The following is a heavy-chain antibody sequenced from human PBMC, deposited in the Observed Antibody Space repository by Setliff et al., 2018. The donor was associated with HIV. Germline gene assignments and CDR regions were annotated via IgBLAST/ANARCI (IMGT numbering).Heavy chain of an antibody. CDR1: GGSISTYY. J-gene: IGHJ4*02. V-gene: IGHV4-4*08. Sequence: SETLSLTCSVSGGSISTYYWSWIRQSPGKGLEWIGYIYTSGSTYYNPSLKSRVTISVDTSKNQFSLKLSSVTAADTAVYYCARDQTSNGDCDYWGQGTLVTVSS. CDR3: ARDQTSNGDCDY. CDR2: IYTSGST. D-gene: IGHD4-17*01.